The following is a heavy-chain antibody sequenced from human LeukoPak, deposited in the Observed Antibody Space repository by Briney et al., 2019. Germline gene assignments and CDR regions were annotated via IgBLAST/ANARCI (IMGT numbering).Heavy chain of an antibody. D-gene: IGHD4-11*01. J-gene: IGHJ4*02. CDR2: VRTTAEGETT. CDR3: TAGLGKTDDDS. Sequence: SGGPLRLSCEGSGFNFNDAWMSWIRQAPGKGLGWVGRVRTTAEGETTDYAAPVRGRFIISRDDSKNMVFLQMNRLETEDTAIYYCTAGLGKTDDDSWGQGTLVTVSS. CDR1: GFNFNDAW. V-gene: IGHV3-15*01.